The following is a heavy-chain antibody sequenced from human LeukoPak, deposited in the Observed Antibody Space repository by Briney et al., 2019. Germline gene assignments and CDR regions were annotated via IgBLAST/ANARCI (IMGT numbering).Heavy chain of an antibody. V-gene: IGHV3-7*03. D-gene: IGHD3-16*01. Sequence: GGSLRLSCAASGFTFSSDWMNWARQAPGKVLEWVASINQNGNVNYYVDSVNGRFTISRDNAKNSLYLQMSNMRAEDTAVYFCARGGGLDVWGQGATVTVSS. J-gene: IGHJ6*02. CDR1: GFTFSSDW. CDR2: INQNGNVN. CDR3: ARGGGLDV.